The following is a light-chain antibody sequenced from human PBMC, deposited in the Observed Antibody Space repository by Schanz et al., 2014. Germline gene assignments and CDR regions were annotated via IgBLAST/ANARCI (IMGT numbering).Light chain of an antibody. CDR2: WAS. V-gene: IGKV4-1*01. CDR3: QHYSLSPL. Sequence: DIVMTQSPDSLAVSLGERATINCKSSQSVLYSSNNKNYLAWYQQKPGQPPKLLIYWASTRESGVPDRFSGSGSGTDFTLTISRLEPEDFAVYYCQHYSLSPLFGQGTKVDI. J-gene: IGKJ1*01. CDR1: QSVLYSSNNKNY.